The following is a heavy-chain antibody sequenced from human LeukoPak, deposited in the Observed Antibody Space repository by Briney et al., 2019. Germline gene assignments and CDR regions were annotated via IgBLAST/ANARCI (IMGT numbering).Heavy chain of an antibody. CDR3: AVKIAAAGFY. J-gene: IGHJ4*02. CDR1: GASISSGGYY. Sequence: SETLSLTCTVSGASISSGGYYWSWIRQHPGKGLEWIGYVPYSGSTHYNSSLTSRLSVSLDTTKNQFSLWLTSVTAADTAVYYCAVKIAAAGFYWGQGALVTVS. D-gene: IGHD6-13*01. CDR2: VPYSGST. V-gene: IGHV4-31*03.